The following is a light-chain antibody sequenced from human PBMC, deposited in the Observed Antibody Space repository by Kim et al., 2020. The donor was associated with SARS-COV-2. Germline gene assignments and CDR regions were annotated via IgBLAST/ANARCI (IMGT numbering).Light chain of an antibody. J-gene: IGLJ2*01. Sequence: QYALTQPASVSGSPGQSITISCTGTSSDVGAYNVVSWYQHHPGKAPQLMIFDVNERPSGVSVRFSGSKSGNTASLTISSLQVEDEADYYCCSYAGDSTFHVIFGGGTQLTVL. CDR1: SSDVGAYNV. CDR2: DVN. CDR3: CSYAGDSTFHVI. V-gene: IGLV2-23*02.